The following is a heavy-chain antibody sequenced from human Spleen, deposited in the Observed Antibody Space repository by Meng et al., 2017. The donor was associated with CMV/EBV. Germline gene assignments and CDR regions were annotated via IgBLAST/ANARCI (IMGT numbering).Heavy chain of an antibody. CDR3: VRSLGDQFYYYGMDV. Sequence: GESLKISCAASGFTFDDYAMHWVRQAPGKGLEWVSRIHSDGSNINYADSVKGRFTISRDNVKNTLYLQMSSLRAEDTAIYYCVRSLGDQFYYYGMDVWGRGTTVTVSS. V-gene: IGHV3-74*01. D-gene: IGHD3-16*01. J-gene: IGHJ6*02. CDR1: GFTFDDYA. CDR2: IHSDGSNI.